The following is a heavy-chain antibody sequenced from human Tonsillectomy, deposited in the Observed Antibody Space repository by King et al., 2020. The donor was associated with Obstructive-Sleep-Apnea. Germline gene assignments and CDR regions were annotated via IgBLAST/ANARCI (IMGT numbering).Heavy chain of an antibody. CDR3: ARGYSSSWYLNDAFDI. D-gene: IGHD6-13*01. CDR2: IYYSGST. Sequence: QLQESGPGLVKPSETLSLTCTVSGGSISSSSYYWGWIRQPPGKGLEWIGSIYYSGSTYYNPSLKSRVTISVDTSKNQFSLQLSSVTAADTAVYYSARGYSSSWYLNDAFDIWGQGTMVTVSS. CDR1: GGSISSSSYY. V-gene: IGHV4-39*07. J-gene: IGHJ3*02.